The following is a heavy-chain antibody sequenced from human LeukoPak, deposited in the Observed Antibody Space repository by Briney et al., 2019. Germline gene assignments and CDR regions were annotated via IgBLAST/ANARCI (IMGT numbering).Heavy chain of an antibody. CDR1: GGTFSSYA. CDR3: ARDFPSDVGARAAFDI. J-gene: IGHJ3*02. D-gene: IGHD1-26*01. Sequence: ASVKVSCKASGGTFSSYAISWVRQAPGQGLEWMGWISAYNGNTNYAQKLQGRVTMTTDTSTSTAYMELRSLRSDDTAVYYCARDFPSDVGARAAFDIWGQGTMVTVSS. CDR2: ISAYNGNT. V-gene: IGHV1-18*01.